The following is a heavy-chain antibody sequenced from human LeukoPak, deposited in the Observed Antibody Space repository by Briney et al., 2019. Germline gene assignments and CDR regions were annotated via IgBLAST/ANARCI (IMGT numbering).Heavy chain of an antibody. CDR3: ARGDDYGGAWYYFDC. CDR1: GFTVSRNY. CDR2: IYSAGTT. J-gene: IGHJ4*02. V-gene: IGHV3-53*01. Sequence: PGGSLRLSCAASGFTVSRNYYMNWVRQAPGKGLEWVSVIYSAGTTYYADSVKGRFTISRDNSKNTVYLQMNSLRAEDTAGYYCARGDDYGGAWYYFDCWGQGTLITVSS. D-gene: IGHD4-23*01.